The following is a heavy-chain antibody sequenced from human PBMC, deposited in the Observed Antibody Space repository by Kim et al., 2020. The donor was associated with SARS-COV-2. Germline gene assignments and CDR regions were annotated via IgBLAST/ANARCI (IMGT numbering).Heavy chain of an antibody. CDR3: ATEGVRGVINQDYYYYGMDV. V-gene: IGHV1-24*01. J-gene: IGHJ6*02. D-gene: IGHD3-10*01. Sequence: ASVKVSCKVSGYTLTELSMHWVRQAPGKGLEWMGGFDPEDGETIYAQKFQGRVTMTEDTSTDTAYMELSSLRSEDTAVYYCATEGVRGVINQDYYYYGMDVWGQGTTVTVSS. CDR2: FDPEDGET. CDR1: GYTLTELS.